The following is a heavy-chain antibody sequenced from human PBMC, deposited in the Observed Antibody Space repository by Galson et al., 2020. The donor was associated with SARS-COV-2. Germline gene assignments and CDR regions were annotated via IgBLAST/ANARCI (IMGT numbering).Heavy chain of an antibody. V-gene: IGHV5-51*01. CDR2: IYPEDSDT. J-gene: IGHJ2*01. Sequence: GASLKISCKGSGYTFTNYWLAWVRQMPGKGLEWRGIIYPEDSDTRYRPSFEGQVTISADKSISTAYLQWSSLKASDTAMYYCAITGNLVRGPRGYLDVWGRGTLVTVSS. CDR1: GYTFTNYW. D-gene: IGHD3-10*01. CDR3: AITGNLVRGPRGYLDV.